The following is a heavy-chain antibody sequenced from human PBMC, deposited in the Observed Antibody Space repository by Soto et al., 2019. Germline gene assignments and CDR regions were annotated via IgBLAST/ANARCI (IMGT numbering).Heavy chain of an antibody. CDR3: ARTLCGGSCYYDY. CDR2: IWYDGSNK. D-gene: IGHD2-15*01. CDR1: GFTFSSYG. Sequence: QVQLVESGGGVVQPGRSLRLSCAASGFTFSSYGMHWVSQAPVKWLEWVAVIWYDGSNKYYADSVKGRFTISRDNSKNTLYLQMNSLRAEDTAVYYCARTLCGGSCYYDYWGQGTLVTVSS. J-gene: IGHJ4*02. V-gene: IGHV3-33*01.